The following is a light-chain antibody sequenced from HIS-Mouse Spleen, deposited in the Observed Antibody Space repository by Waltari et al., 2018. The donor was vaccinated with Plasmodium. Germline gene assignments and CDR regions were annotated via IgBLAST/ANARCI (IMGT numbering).Light chain of an antibody. V-gene: IGLV3-25*03. Sequence: SYELTQPPSVSVSPGQTARITCSGDALPKQYAYWYQQKPGQAPVLVLYKDSERPSGIPERFSGSSSGITVTLTISGVQAEDEADYYCQSADSSGTYRVFGGGTKLTVL. CDR2: KDS. CDR1: ALPKQY. CDR3: QSADSSGTYRV. J-gene: IGLJ2*01.